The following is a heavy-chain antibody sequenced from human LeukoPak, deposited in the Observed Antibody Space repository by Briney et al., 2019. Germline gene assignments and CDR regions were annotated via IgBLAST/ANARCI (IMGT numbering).Heavy chain of an antibody. CDR3: AKDLGVFAAAGTHFDY. Sequence: PGGSLRLSCAASGFTFSSYAMSWVRQAPGKGLEWVSAISGSGGSTYYADSVKGRFTISRDNSKNTLYLQMNSLRAEDTAVYYCAKDLGVFAAAGTHFDYWGQGTLVTVSS. J-gene: IGHJ4*02. V-gene: IGHV3-23*01. D-gene: IGHD6-13*01. CDR1: GFTFSSYA. CDR2: ISGSGGST.